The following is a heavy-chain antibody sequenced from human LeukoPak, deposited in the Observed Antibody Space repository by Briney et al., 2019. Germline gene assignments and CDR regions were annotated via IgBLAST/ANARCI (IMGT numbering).Heavy chain of an antibody. CDR2: ISFSSSTK. V-gene: IGHV3-48*01. CDR1: GFTFSSYS. Sequence: GGSLRLSCVASGFTFSSYSMNWGRQAPGKGLEWVSYISFSSSTKYYADSVKGRFTISRDNAKNSLYLQMNSLRAQDTAVYYCARVGEWELTDKWGQGTLVTVSS. D-gene: IGHD1-26*01. J-gene: IGHJ4*02. CDR3: ARVGEWELTDK.